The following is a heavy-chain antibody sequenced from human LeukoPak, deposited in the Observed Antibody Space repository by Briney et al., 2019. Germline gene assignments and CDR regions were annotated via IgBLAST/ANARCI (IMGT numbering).Heavy chain of an antibody. D-gene: IGHD2/OR15-2a*01. Sequence: ASVKVSCKASGYTFTAHYMHWVRQAPGQGLEWMGWINPNSGGTNYAQKFQGRVTMTRDTSIRTAYMELSSLRSDDTAVYYCARDFNTPSLDYWGQGTLVTVSS. CDR2: INPNSGGT. CDR1: GYTFTAHY. V-gene: IGHV1-2*02. CDR3: ARDFNTPSLDY. J-gene: IGHJ4*02.